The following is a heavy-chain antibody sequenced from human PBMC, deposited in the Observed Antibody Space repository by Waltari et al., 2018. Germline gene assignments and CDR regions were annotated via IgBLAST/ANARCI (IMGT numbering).Heavy chain of an antibody. V-gene: IGHV3-30*02. D-gene: IGHD3-3*02. CDR1: GFTFSSYS. CDR3: VSEGVAIPVHMSIFDY. J-gene: IGHJ4*02. CDR2: IRYDGSDK. Sequence: VQLVESGGGLVKPGGSLRLSCAASGFTFSSYSMNWVRQAPGKGLEWVTFIRYDGSDKYYADFVKGRFSISRDNSKNTVSLQMNSLRPEDTAVYYCVSEGVAIPVHMSIFDYWGQGALVAVSS.